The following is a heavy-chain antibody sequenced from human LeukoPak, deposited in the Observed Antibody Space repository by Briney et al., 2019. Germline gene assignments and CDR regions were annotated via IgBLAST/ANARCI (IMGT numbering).Heavy chain of an antibody. J-gene: IGHJ4*02. V-gene: IGHV3-21*01. CDR3: ARDRVSRWFGELWY. CDR1: GFTFSSYS. CDR2: ISSSSSYI. Sequence: GGSLRLSCAASGFTFSSYSMNWVRQAPGKGLEWVSSISSSSSYIYYADSVKGRFTISRGNAKNSLYLQMNSLRAEDAAVYYCARDRVSRWFGELWYWGQGTLVTVSS. D-gene: IGHD3-10*01.